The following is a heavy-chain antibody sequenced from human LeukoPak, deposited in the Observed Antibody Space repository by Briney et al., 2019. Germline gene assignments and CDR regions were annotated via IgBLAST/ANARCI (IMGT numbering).Heavy chain of an antibody. D-gene: IGHD4/OR15-4a*01. Sequence: GGSLRLSCTVSGFTVSANSMSWVRQAPGKGLEWVSFIYSGTTHYSDSVKGRFTISRDNSKNTLYLQMNSLRAEDTAVYYCARRAGAYSHPYDYWGQGTLATVSS. J-gene: IGHJ4*02. CDR1: GFTVSANS. CDR2: IYSGTT. CDR3: ARRAGAYSHPYDY. V-gene: IGHV3-53*01.